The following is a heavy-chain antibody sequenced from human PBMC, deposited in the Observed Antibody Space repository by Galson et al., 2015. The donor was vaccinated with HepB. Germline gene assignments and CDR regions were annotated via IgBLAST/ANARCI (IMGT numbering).Heavy chain of an antibody. CDR2: ISGGSGDRT. V-gene: IGHV3-23*01. CDR3: AKYRASSGPGRRAFDI. Sequence: SLRLSCAASGFTFTNYVMNWVRQAPGTGLEWVSTISGGSGDRTYYADSAKGRFTISRDNSKNTLDLQANSLRVEDTAIYYCAKYRASSGPGRRAFDIWGQGTMVIVSS. D-gene: IGHD6-25*01. J-gene: IGHJ3*02. CDR1: GFTFTNYV.